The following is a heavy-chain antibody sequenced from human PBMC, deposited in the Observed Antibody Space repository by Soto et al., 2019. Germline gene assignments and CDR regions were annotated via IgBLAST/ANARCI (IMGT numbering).Heavy chain of an antibody. CDR3: AREADIVVVVAATPPFDY. CDR1: GGSISSRSYS. CDR2: IYYSENT. V-gene: IGHV4-39*02. Sequence: SETLSLTCSVSGGSISSRSYSWGWIRQPPGKGLEWIGTIYYSENTYYNPSLKSRVTISVDTSKNQFSLKLSSVTPEDTAVYYCAREADIVVVVAATPPFDYWGQGTLVTVSS. D-gene: IGHD2-15*01. J-gene: IGHJ4*02.